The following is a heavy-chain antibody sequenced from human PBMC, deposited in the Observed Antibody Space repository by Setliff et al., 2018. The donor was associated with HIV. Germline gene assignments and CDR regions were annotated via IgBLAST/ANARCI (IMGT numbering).Heavy chain of an antibody. Sequence: SVKVSCKASGGTFGIYGISWVRQAPGQGLEWMGGTIPMFGTANYAQKFQGRVTINTDESTNTGYMELSSLRSEDTAVYYCARESACSSTSCPKVLDYWGQGTLVTVS. CDR1: GGTFGIYG. J-gene: IGHJ4*02. CDR3: ARESACSSTSCPKVLDY. CDR2: TIPMFGTA. V-gene: IGHV1-69*05. D-gene: IGHD2-2*01.